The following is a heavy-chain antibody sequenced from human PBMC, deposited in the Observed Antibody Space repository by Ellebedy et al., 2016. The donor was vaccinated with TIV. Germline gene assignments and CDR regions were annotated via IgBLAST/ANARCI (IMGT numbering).Heavy chain of an antibody. CDR1: GFPFGGYD. D-gene: IGHD1-26*01. J-gene: IGHJ4*02. CDR3: AKHYSGTYSFDY. Sequence: GGSLRLXXAASGFPFGGYDMDWVRQSPGKGLAWVSRIESTGGSTYYADSVKGRFTISRDNSKNTLYLQMNSLRAEDTAVYYCAKHYSGTYSFDYWGQGTLVTVSS. V-gene: IGHV3-23*01. CDR2: IESTGGST.